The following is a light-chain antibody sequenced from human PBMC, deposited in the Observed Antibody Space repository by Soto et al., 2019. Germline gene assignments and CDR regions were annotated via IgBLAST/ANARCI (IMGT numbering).Light chain of an antibody. Sequence: DIQMTQSPSTLSASFGDTVTITCRASQTVNTWLAWYQQKPGQAPKLLIYKASTLQSGVPSRFSGRGSGTEFTLTINSLQPDDFATYYCQQYNHWYSFGQGTKLDIK. CDR3: QQYNHWYS. J-gene: IGKJ2*03. CDR1: QTVNTW. V-gene: IGKV1-5*03. CDR2: KAS.